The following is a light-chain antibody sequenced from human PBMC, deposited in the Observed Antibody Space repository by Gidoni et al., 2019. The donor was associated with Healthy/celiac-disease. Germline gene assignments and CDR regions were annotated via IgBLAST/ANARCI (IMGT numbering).Light chain of an antibody. CDR3: QQYGSSPRVT. CDR1: QSVSSSY. V-gene: IGKV3-20*01. CDR2: GAS. Sequence: IVLTQSPGTLSLSPGEGATLSCSASQSVSSSYLAWYQQKPGQAPRLLIYGASSRSTGIPDRFSCSGSGTDFTLTISRLEPEDFAVYYCQQYGSSPRVTFGGGTKVEIK. J-gene: IGKJ4*01.